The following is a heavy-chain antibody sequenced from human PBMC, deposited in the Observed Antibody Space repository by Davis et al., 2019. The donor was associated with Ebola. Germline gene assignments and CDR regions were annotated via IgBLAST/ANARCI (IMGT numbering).Heavy chain of an antibody. D-gene: IGHD1-20*01. V-gene: IGHV3-64*02. CDR2: ISSNGGST. J-gene: IGHJ4*02. CDR3: ARQLYTRITGTYFDY. CDR1: GFTFSSYA. Sequence: PGGSLRLSCAASGFTFSSYAMHWVRQAPGKGLEYVSAISSNGGSTYYADSVKGRFTISRDNSKNTLYLQMNSLRAEDTAVYYCARQLYTRITGTYFDYWGQGTLVTVSS.